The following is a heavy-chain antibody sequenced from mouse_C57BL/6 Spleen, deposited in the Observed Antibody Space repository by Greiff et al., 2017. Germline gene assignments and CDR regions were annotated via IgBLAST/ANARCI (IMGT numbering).Heavy chain of an antibody. CDR3: ARQGHYYGSSYVGFAY. CDR1: GFTFSDYY. D-gene: IGHD1-1*01. Sequence: EVQVVESGGGLVQPGGSLKLSCAASGFTFSDYYMYWVRQTPEKRLEWVAYISNGGGSTYYPDTVKGRFTISRDNAKNTLYLQMSRLKSEDTAMYYCARQGHYYGSSYVGFAYWGQGTLVTVSA. J-gene: IGHJ3*01. CDR2: ISNGGGST. V-gene: IGHV5-12*01.